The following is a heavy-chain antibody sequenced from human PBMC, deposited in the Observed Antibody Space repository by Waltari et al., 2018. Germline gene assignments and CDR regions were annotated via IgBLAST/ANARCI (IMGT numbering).Heavy chain of an antibody. CDR3: ARRSCTGECYAPYVY. D-gene: IGHD2-8*02. V-gene: IGHV1-2*04. Sequence: QVQLVQSGAEVTKPGASVKVSCKPSGYTFTDYHIHWVRQAPGKGLEWMGWSNPKSGGTYYAQTFQGWVTMTRDTSTSTVYMELSSLKSDDTAMYYCARRSCTGECYAPYVYWGQGSLVTVSS. CDR2: SNPKSGGT. J-gene: IGHJ4*02. CDR1: GYTFTDYH.